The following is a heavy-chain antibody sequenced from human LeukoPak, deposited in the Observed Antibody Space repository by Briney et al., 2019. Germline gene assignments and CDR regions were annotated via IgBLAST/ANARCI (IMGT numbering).Heavy chain of an antibody. CDR2: ISGSGGST. CDR1: GFTFSSYA. Sequence: GVLRLSCAASGFTFSSYAMSWVRQAPGKGLEWVSAISGSGGSTYYADSVKGRFTISRDNSKNSLYLQMNSLSNEDTAVYYCARGDACSNTTCYPLSCFDSWGHGTLVTVSS. CDR3: ARGDACSNTTCYPLSCFDS. D-gene: IGHD2-2*01. V-gene: IGHV3-23*01. J-gene: IGHJ4*01.